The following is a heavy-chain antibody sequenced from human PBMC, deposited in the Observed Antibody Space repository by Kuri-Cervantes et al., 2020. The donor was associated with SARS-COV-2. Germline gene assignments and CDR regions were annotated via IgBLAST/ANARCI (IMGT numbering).Heavy chain of an antibody. D-gene: IGHD5-18*01. CDR3: ARLRPPSGYSYEPYVDY. CDR1: GGSIIRGGYS. CDR2: LSQTGST. Sequence: SQTLSLTCAVSGGSIIRGGYSWFWIRQPPGAGLEYLGHLSQTGSTFFNPSLRSRVTISVDTSKNQFSLKLSSVTAADTAVYYCARLRPPSGYSYEPYVDYWGQGTLVTVSS. J-gene: IGHJ4*02. V-gene: IGHV4-30-2*02.